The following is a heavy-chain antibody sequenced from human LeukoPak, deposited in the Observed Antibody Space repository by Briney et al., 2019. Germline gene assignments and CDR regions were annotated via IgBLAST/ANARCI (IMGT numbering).Heavy chain of an antibody. CDR2: INPSGGST. V-gene: IGHV1-46*01. J-gene: IGHJ3*02. CDR1: GYTFTGYY. D-gene: IGHD5-18*01. Sequence: ASVKVSCKASGYTFTGYYMHWVRQAPGQGLEWMVIINPSGGSTSYAQKFQGRVTMTRDTSTSTVYMELSSLRSEDTAVYYCARGSGYSYGPPRDAFDIWGQGTMVTVSS. CDR3: ARGSGYSYGPPRDAFDI.